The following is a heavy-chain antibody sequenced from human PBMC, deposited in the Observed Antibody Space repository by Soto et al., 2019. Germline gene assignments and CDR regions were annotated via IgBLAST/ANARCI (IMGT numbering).Heavy chain of an antibody. Sequence: QITLKESGPTLVKPTQTLTLTCTFSGFSLSTSGVGVGWIRQPPGKALEWLALIYWNDDKRYSPSLKSRLTITADTSKARVVLTITNMAPVDTDTYYCAHSEYDNLGYYSRMVFFDIWGQGTMVTVSS. V-gene: IGHV2-5*01. CDR2: IYWNDDK. D-gene: IGHD3-22*01. CDR3: AHSEYDNLGYYSRMVFFDI. J-gene: IGHJ3*02. CDR1: GFSLSTSGVG.